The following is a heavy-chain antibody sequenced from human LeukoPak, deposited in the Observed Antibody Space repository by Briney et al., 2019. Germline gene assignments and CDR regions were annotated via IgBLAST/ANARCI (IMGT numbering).Heavy chain of an antibody. D-gene: IGHD1-26*01. V-gene: IGHV3-53*01. CDR3: ARIIGISGTYPTDY. J-gene: IGHJ4*02. CDR2: IYSGGST. Sequence: GGSLRLSCAASGFTVSSNYMSWVRQAPGKGLEWVSIIYSGGSTFYADSMKGRFIISRDNARNSLYLEMNSLRAEDTAVYYCARIIGISGTYPTDYWGQGTLVTVSS. CDR1: GFTVSSNY.